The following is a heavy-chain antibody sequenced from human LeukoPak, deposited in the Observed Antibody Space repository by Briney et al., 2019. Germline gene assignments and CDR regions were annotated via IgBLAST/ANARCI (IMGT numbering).Heavy chain of an antibody. D-gene: IGHD1-26*01. J-gene: IGHJ4*02. CDR3: ARAGPKLPKWGYYFDY. CDR2: ISSSSYI. CDR1: GFTSSSYS. Sequence: GGSLRLSCAASGFTSSSYSMNWVRQAPGKGLEWVSSISSSSYIYYADSVKGRFTISRDNAKNSLYLQMNSLRAEDTAVYYCARAGPKLPKWGYYFDYWGQGTLVTVSS. V-gene: IGHV3-21*01.